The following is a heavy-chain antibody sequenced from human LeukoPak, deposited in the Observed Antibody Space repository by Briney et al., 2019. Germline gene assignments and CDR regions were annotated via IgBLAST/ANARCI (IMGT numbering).Heavy chain of an antibody. V-gene: IGHV1-24*01. CDR1: GYTLTELS. CDR2: FDPEDGET. Sequence: ASVTVSCKVSGYTLTELSMHWVRQAPGKGLEWMGGFDPEDGETIYAQKFQGRVTMTQDTSTDTAYMELSSLRSEDTAVYYCATHRYSSGWYPKDWFDRWGQGTLVTVSS. J-gene: IGHJ5*02. D-gene: IGHD6-19*01. CDR3: ATHRYSSGWYPKDWFDR.